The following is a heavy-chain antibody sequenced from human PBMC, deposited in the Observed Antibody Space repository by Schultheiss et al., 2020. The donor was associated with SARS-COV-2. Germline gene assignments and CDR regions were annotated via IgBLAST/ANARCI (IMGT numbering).Heavy chain of an antibody. D-gene: IGHD1-26*01. V-gene: IGHV4-31*01. Sequence: SETLSLTCTVSGGSISSSSYYWGWIRQPPGKGLEWIGYIYYSGSTYYNPSLKSLVTISVDTSKNQFSLKLSSVTAADTAVYYCATSKDSRGYYWGQGTLVTVSS. CDR1: GGSISSSSYY. CDR3: ATSKDSRGYY. CDR2: IYYSGST. J-gene: IGHJ4*02.